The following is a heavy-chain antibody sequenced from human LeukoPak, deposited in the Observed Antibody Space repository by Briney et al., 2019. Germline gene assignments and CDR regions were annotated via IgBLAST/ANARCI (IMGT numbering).Heavy chain of an antibody. CDR2: IYYNERS. D-gene: IGHD2-15*01. Sequence: PSETLSLTCTVSGDSITNFWSWIRQPPGKELEWIGYIYYNERSNYNPSLRGRVTISIDTSKNQFSLKLNSVTAADTAVYYCASGNGYCSGGSCSGAYFDSWGQGTLVTVSS. CDR1: GDSITNF. V-gene: IGHV4-59*12. CDR3: ASGNGYCSGGSCSGAYFDS. J-gene: IGHJ4*02.